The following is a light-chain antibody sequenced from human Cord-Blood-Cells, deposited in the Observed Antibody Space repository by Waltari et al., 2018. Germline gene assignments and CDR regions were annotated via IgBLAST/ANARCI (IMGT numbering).Light chain of an antibody. CDR2: DVS. Sequence: QSALTQPASVSGSPGQSITISCTGTSSDVGGYNYVSWYQQHPGKAPKLMIYDVSNRPSGVSNRFSGSKSRNTASLTIPGLQAEDESDYYCSSYTSSSTPNVFGTGTKVTVL. J-gene: IGLJ1*01. V-gene: IGLV2-14*01. CDR3: SSYTSSSTPNV. CDR1: SSDVGGYNY.